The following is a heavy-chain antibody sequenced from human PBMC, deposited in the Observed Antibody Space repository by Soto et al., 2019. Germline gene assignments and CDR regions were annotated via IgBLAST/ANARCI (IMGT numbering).Heavy chain of an antibody. D-gene: IGHD2-21*02. CDR3: ARDHIVVVTSHYFDY. CDR2: ISAYNGNT. Sequence: ASVKVSCKASGYTFTSYGISWVRQAPGQGLEWMGWISAYNGNTNYAQKLQGRVTMTTDTSTSTAYMELRSLRSDDTAVYYCARDHIVVVTSHYFDYWGQGTLVTVS. V-gene: IGHV1-18*01. CDR1: GYTFTSYG. J-gene: IGHJ4*02.